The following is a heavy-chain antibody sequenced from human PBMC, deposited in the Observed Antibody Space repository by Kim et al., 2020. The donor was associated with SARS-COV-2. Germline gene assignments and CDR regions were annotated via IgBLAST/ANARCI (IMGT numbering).Heavy chain of an antibody. CDR1: GFTFSSYA. CDR3: AREDIVVVPAANYYYYYGMDV. CDR2: ISYDGSNK. V-gene: IGHV3-30*04. Sequence: GGSLRLSCAASGFTFSSYAMHWVRQAPGKGLEWVAVISYDGSNKYYADSVKGRFTISRDNSKNTLYLQMNSLRAEDTAVYYCAREDIVVVPAANYYYYYGMDVWGQGTTLTVSS. J-gene: IGHJ6*02. D-gene: IGHD2-2*01.